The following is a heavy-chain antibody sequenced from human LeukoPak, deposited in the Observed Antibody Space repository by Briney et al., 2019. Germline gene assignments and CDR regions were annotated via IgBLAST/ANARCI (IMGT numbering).Heavy chain of an antibody. J-gene: IGHJ6*03. CDR1: GGSISSYY. CDR3: ARSFRSGYYYYYYMDV. Sequence: SETLSLTCTVSGGSISSYYWSWIRQPPGKGLEWVGYIYYSGSTNYNPSLKSRVTISVDTSKNQFSLKLSSVTAADTAVYYCARSFRSGYYYYYYMDVWGKGTTVTVSS. CDR2: IYYSGST. V-gene: IGHV4-59*08. D-gene: IGHD1-26*01.